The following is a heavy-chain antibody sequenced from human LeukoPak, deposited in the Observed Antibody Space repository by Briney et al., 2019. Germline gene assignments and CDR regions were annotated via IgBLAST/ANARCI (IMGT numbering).Heavy chain of an antibody. V-gene: IGHV3-11*05. Sequence: GGSLRLSCAASGFTFSDYHMSWIRQAPGKGLEWVSYISSSSIYTNYADSVKGRFTISRDNGKNSLYLQMNSLRGEDTAVYYCARDEDGYDGNRYWYFDLWGRGTLVTVSS. CDR3: ARDEDGYDGNRYWYFDL. D-gene: IGHD1-1*01. CDR2: ISSSSIYT. J-gene: IGHJ2*01. CDR1: GFTFSDYH.